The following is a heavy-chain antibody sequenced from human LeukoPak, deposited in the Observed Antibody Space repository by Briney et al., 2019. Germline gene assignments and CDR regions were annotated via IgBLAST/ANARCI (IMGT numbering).Heavy chain of an antibody. D-gene: IGHD4-23*01. CDR2: IYPGDSDT. CDR3: ARLPGGNPGPEYFQH. J-gene: IGHJ1*01. V-gene: IGHV5-51*01. Sequence: GESLKISCKGSGYSFTSYWIGWVRQMPGKGLEWMGIIYPGDSDTRYSPSFQGQVTISADKSISTAYLQWGSLKASDTAMYYCARLPGGNPGPEYFQHWGQGTLVTVSS. CDR1: GYSFTSYW.